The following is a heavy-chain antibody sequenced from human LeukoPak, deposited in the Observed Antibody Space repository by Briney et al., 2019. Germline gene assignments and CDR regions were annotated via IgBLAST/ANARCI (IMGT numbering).Heavy chain of an antibody. D-gene: IGHD1-26*01. CDR2: ISSYDSSTI. Sequence: GGSRRSSGAASGFTPSSYRMNWVRQAPGKGLGGVSYISSYDSSTIYYADSVKGRFTISRDNAKNSLYLQMSSLRAEDTAVYYCVRIQGIVGSYWGQGTLVTVSS. CDR1: GFTPSSYR. J-gene: IGHJ4*02. CDR3: VRIQGIVGSY. V-gene: IGHV3-48*01.